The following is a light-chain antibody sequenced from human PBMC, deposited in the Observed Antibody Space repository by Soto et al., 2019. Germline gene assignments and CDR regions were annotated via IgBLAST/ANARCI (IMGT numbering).Light chain of an antibody. V-gene: IGLV2-23*02. CDR1: SSDVGSHNL. J-gene: IGLJ7*01. CDR3: CVYGGSKAV. Sequence: QSALTQPASVSGSPGQSITISCTGTSSDVGSHNLVSWYQQHPGQAPKLMIYEVSKRPLGVSARFSASKSGNTASLTSSGLQAEDEANYLCCVYGGSKAVFGGGTPLTVL. CDR2: EVS.